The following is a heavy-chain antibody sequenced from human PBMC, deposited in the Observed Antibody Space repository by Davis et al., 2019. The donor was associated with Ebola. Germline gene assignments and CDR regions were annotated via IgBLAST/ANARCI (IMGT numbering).Heavy chain of an antibody. CDR2: IHHTGSA. CDR1: GASFSGYY. J-gene: IGHJ4*02. Sequence: PSETLSLTCSLYGASFSGYYWGWIRQTPGKGLEWIGEIHHTGSARFNPSLETRVTISLDTSKNQISLRLTSLTAADAAVYYCARDSPLTSALATWGQGTLVTVSS. V-gene: IGHV4-34*01. CDR3: ARDSPLTSALAT. D-gene: IGHD3-10*01.